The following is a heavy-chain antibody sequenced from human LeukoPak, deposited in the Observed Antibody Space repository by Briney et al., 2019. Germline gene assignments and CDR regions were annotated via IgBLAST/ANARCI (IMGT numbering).Heavy chain of an antibody. J-gene: IGHJ4*02. CDR3: AREPEGSIDY. CDR1: GLTFRNYG. D-gene: IGHD1-14*01. Sequence: GGSLRLSCAASGLTFRNYGMHWVRQAPGKGLEWVSVIYSGGFTYYADSVKGRFTISRDSSKNTLYLQMNSLRAGDTAVYYCAREPEGSIDYWGQGTLVTVSS. V-gene: IGHV3-53*01. CDR2: IYSGGFT.